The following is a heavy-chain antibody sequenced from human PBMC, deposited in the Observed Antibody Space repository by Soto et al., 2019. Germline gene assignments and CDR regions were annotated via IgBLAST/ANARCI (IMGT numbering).Heavy chain of an antibody. CDR1: GFTFSSYW. V-gene: IGHV3-74*01. J-gene: IGHJ6*03. D-gene: IGHD5-12*01. CDR3: ARVEEWLRPKRRTNYYYYYMDV. CDR2: INSDGSST. Sequence: GGSLRLSCAASGFTFSSYWMHWVRQAPGKGLVWVSRINSDGSSTSYADSVKGRFTISRDNAKNTLYLQMNSLRAEDTAVYYCARVEEWLRPKRRTNYYYYYMDVWGKGTTVTVSS.